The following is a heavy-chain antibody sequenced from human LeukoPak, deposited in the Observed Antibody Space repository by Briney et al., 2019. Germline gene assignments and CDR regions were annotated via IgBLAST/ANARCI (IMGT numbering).Heavy chain of an antibody. CDR2: ISSGGSTI. V-gene: IGHV3-48*03. CDR1: GFTFSTYE. J-gene: IGHJ6*02. Sequence: PGGSLRLSCAASGFTFSTYEMNWVRQAPGKGLECVSYISSGGSTIYYADSVKGRFTISRDNAKNSLYLQMNSLRAEDTAVYYCARGAVYYYGMDVWGQGTTVTVSS. CDR3: ARGAVYYYGMDV.